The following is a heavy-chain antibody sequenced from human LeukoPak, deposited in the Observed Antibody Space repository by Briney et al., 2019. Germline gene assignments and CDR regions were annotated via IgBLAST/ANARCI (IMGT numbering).Heavy chain of an antibody. J-gene: IGHJ3*02. D-gene: IGHD1/OR15-1a*01. CDR2: IYHSGST. V-gene: IGHV4-59*12. Sequence: SETLSLTCTVSGGSISSYYWSWIRQPPGKGLEWIWYIYHSGSTYYNPSLKSRVTISVDRSKNQFSLKLSSVTAADTAVYYCARVRNKAFDIWGQGTMVTVSS. CDR3: ARVRNKAFDI. CDR1: GGSISSYY.